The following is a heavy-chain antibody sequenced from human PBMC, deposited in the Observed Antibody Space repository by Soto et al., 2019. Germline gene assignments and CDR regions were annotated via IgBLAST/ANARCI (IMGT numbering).Heavy chain of an antibody. D-gene: IGHD3-16*01. J-gene: IGHJ4*02. CDR2: INHSGST. Sequence: SETLSLTCAVYGGSFSGYYWSWIRQPPGKGLEWIGEINHSGSTNYNPSLKSRVTISVDTSKNQFSLKLSSVTAADTAVYYCARGRFGGGWYDYWGQGTLVTVS. V-gene: IGHV4-34*01. CDR3: ARGRFGGGWYDY. CDR1: GGSFSGYY.